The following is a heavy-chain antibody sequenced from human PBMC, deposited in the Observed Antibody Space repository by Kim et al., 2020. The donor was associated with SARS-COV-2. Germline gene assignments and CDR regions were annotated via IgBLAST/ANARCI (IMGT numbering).Heavy chain of an antibody. D-gene: IGHD2-8*01. J-gene: IGHJ5*02. CDR2: IGGGHSDI. V-gene: IGHV3-23*01. CDR3: ARDAVPYNGQYDWFDP. CDR1: GFNFNIYA. Sequence: GGSLRLSCAPSGFNFNIYAFSWVRQAPGKGLEWLSTIGGGHSDIYYADSVKGRFTISRDNSEKTLYLQMKSLRADDTAIYYCARDAVPYNGQYDWFDPWGQGILVTVSS.